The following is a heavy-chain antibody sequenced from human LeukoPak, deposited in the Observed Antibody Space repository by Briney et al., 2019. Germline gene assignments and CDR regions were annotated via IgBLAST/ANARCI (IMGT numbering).Heavy chain of an antibody. CDR2: INHSGST. Sequence: PSETLSLTCAVYGGSFSGYYWSWIRRPPGKGLEWIGEINHSGSTNYNPSLKSRVTISVDTSKNQFSLKLSSVTAADTAVYYCARGIRMVLRYWGQGTLVTVSS. CDR1: GGSFSGYY. V-gene: IGHV4-34*01. J-gene: IGHJ4*02. CDR3: ARGIRMVLRY. D-gene: IGHD2-15*01.